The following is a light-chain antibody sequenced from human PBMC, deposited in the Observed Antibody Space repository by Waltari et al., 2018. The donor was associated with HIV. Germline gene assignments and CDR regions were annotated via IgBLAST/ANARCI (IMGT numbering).Light chain of an antibody. Sequence: QSALTQPASVSGSPGQSITISCTGSSNDVGGYNYVSWYQQHPGKAPRLMIYDVSTRPPGVSDRCSGAKSGYTASLTISGLQPDDEADYYCESYTSTSVWVFGGGTWLTVL. V-gene: IGLV2-14*03. J-gene: IGLJ3*02. CDR3: ESYTSTSVWV. CDR2: DVS. CDR1: SNDVGGYNY.